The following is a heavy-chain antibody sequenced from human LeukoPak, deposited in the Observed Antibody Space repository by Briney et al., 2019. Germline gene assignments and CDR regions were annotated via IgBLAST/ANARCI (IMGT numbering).Heavy chain of an antibody. D-gene: IGHD6-13*01. CDR1: GGSISSSSQY. Sequence: SETLSLTCTASGGSISSSSQYWGWIRQPPGKRLEWIGIIYYSGSTYYNPSLKSRVTISVDTSKNQFSLKLSSVTAADTAVYYCASQYTSSPMDVWGKGTTVTISS. CDR3: ASQYTSSPMDV. V-gene: IGHV4-39*01. J-gene: IGHJ6*04. CDR2: IYYSGST.